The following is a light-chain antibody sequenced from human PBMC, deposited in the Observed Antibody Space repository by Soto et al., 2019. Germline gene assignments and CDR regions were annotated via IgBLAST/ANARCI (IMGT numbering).Light chain of an antibody. V-gene: IGKV3-15*01. CDR3: QQYNNWPFT. Sequence: MTQPPVTLSVSPEQRSTLSFSASQSVKSNLAWYKQKPCQAPRILIYGASTRATGIPASVIGHGSGTEFALKARGLQPGDFGVYYCQQYNNWPFTVGPGTTVDMK. J-gene: IGKJ3*01. CDR2: GAS. CDR1: QSVKSN.